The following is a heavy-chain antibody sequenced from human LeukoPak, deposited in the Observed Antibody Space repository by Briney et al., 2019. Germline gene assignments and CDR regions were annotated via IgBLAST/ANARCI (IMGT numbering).Heavy chain of an antibody. J-gene: IGHJ6*02. CDR3: ARVVDPLYGMDV. V-gene: IGHV1-2*02. CDR1: GYTFTGHY. D-gene: IGHD2-21*01. Sequence: ASVKVSCKASGYTFTGHYMHWVRQAPGQGLEWMGWINPNSGGTNYAQKFQGRVTMTRDTSISTAYMELSRLRSDDTAVYYCARVVDPLYGMDVWGQGTTVTVSS. CDR2: INPNSGGT.